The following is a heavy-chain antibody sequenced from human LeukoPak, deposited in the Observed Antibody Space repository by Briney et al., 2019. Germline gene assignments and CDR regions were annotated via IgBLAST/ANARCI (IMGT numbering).Heavy chain of an antibody. Sequence: PGGSLRLSCAASGFTFSSYEMNWVRQAPGKGLEWVSYISSSGSTIYYADSVKGRFTISRDNAKNSLYLQMNSLRAEDTAVYYCARILVATGGMDVWRKGPTVTVSS. D-gene: IGHD5-12*01. J-gene: IGHJ6*04. CDR3: ARILVATGGMDV. CDR1: GFTFSSYE. V-gene: IGHV3-48*03. CDR2: ISSSGSTI.